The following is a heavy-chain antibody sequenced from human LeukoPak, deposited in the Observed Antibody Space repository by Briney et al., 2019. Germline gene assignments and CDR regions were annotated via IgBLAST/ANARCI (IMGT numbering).Heavy chain of an antibody. CDR2: INPSGGST. Sequence: ASVKVSCKASGYTFTSYYMHWVRQAPGQGLEWMGIINPSGGSTSYAQKFQGRVTMTRDTSTGTVYMELSSLRSEDTAVYYCARGLYYYDSSGYYPNDAFDIWGQGTMVTVTS. CDR3: ARGLYYYDSSGYYPNDAFDI. V-gene: IGHV1-46*01. D-gene: IGHD3-22*01. CDR1: GYTFTSYY. J-gene: IGHJ3*02.